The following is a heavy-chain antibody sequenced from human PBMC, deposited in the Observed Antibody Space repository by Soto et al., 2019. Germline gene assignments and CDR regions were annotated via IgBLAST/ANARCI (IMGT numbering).Heavy chain of an antibody. D-gene: IGHD3-10*01. CDR3: AKSYFFSWYDS. J-gene: IGHJ5*01. Sequence: GGSLRLSCAASGFIFSSYDMAWVRQAPGRGLEWVSTVSSSADATQYADSVKGRFTISRDNSKNTLYLEMNNLGDEDTATYYCAKSYFFSWYDSWGQGTLVTVSS. CDR2: VSSSADAT. V-gene: IGHV3-23*01. CDR1: GFIFSSYD.